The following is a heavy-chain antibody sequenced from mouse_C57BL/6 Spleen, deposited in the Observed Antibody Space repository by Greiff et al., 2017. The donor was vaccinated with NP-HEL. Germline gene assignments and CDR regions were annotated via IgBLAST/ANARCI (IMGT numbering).Heavy chain of an antibody. CDR3: ARGGLRRWFAY. J-gene: IGHJ3*01. Sequence: QVQLKESGAELVKPGASVKMSCKASGYTFTSYWITWVKQRPGQGLEWIGDIYPGSGSTNYNEKFKSKATLTVDTSSSTAYMQLSSLTSEDSAVYYCARGGLRRWFAYWGQGTLVTVSA. V-gene: IGHV1-55*01. CDR1: GYTFTSYW. D-gene: IGHD2-4*01. CDR2: IYPGSGST.